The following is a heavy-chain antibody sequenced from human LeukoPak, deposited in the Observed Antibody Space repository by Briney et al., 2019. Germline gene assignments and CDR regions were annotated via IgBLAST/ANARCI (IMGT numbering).Heavy chain of an antibody. CDR2: INHSGST. Sequence: SETLSLTCAVYGGSFSGYYWSWIRQPPGKGLEWIGEINHSGSTNYNPSLKSRVTISVDTSKNQLSLKLSSVTAADTAVYYCARGRGYYGSSTFDPWGQGTLVTVSS. CDR1: GGSFSGYY. V-gene: IGHV4-34*01. CDR3: ARGRGYYGSSTFDP. J-gene: IGHJ5*02. D-gene: IGHD3-10*01.